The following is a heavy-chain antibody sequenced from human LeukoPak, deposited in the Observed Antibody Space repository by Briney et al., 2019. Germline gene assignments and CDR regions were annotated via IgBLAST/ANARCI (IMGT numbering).Heavy chain of an antibody. CDR1: GFTFSSYE. J-gene: IGHJ4*02. Sequence: GGSLRLSCAASGFTFSSYEMNWVRQAPGKGLEWVSYISSSGSTIYYADSVKGRFTISRDNAKNSLYLQMNSLRAEDTAVYYCARDSPYDYVWGSYSTVADYWGQGTLVTVSS. V-gene: IGHV3-48*03. D-gene: IGHD3-16*01. CDR2: ISSSGSTI. CDR3: ARDSPYDYVWGSYSTVADY.